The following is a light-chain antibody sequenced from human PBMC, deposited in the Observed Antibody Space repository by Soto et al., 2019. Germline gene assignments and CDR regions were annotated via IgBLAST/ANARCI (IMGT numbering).Light chain of an antibody. CDR2: GAS. Sequence: SVLTQSPGTLSLSPGERATLSCRSSQSVTSSYLAWYQQKPGQAPRLLIYGASSRATGIPDRFSGSGSGTDFTLTISRLEPEDFAVYYCQQYGGSPRLTFGGGTKV. CDR3: QQYGGSPRLT. V-gene: IGKV3-20*01. CDR1: QSVTSSY. J-gene: IGKJ4*01.